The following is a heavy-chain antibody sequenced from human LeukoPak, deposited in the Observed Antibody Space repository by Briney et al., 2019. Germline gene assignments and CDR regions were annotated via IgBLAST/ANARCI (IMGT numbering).Heavy chain of an antibody. V-gene: IGHV4-4*02. D-gene: IGHD4-17*01. Sequence: PSETLSLTCAVSGGSISSDNWWGWVRQTPGKGLEWIAEIYHAGGTNYNASLKSRVTISVDTSKNQFSLKLSPVTAADTAVYYCARWTTVTRAFDYWGQGTLVSVSS. J-gene: IGHJ4*02. CDR2: IYHAGGT. CDR3: ARWTTVTRAFDY. CDR1: GGSISSDNW.